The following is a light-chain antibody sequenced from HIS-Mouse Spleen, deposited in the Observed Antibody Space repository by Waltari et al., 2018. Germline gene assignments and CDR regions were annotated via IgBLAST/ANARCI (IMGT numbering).Light chain of an antibody. CDR1: QGISSY. V-gene: IGKV1-9*01. J-gene: IGKJ1*01. CDR2: AES. Sequence: DIQLTQSPSFLSASVGDRVTITCRASQGISSYLAWYQQQPGKAPKLLIYAESTLQSGVPSRFSGSGSGTEFTLTISSLQPEDFATYYCQQLNSYPPTFGQGTKVEIK. CDR3: QQLNSYPPT.